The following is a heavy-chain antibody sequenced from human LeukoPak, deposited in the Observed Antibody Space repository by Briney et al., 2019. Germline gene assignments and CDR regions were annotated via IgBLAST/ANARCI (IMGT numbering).Heavy chain of an antibody. CDR2: ISAYNGNT. D-gene: IGHD6-13*01. CDR1: GYTFTSYG. J-gene: IGHJ4*02. Sequence: GASVKVSCKASGYTFTSYGISWVRQAPGQGLEWMGWISAYNGNTNYAQKLQGRVTMTTDTSTSTAYMELRSLRSDDTAVYYCARGGLLLQYSSSWYWGGDYWGQGTLVTVSS. V-gene: IGHV1-18*01. CDR3: ARGGLLLQYSSSWYWGGDY.